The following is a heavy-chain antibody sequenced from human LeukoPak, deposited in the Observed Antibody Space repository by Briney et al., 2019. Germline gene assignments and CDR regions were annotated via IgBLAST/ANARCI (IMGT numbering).Heavy chain of an antibody. D-gene: IGHD6-19*01. CDR2: FDPEDGET. CDR3: ARNSHGYSSGWLQFNFDY. J-gene: IGHJ4*02. Sequence: ASVKVSCKVSGYTLTELSMHWVRQAPGKGLEWMGGFDPEDGETIYAQKFQGRVTMTEDTSTSTAYMELRSLRSDDTAVYYCARNSHGYSSGWLQFNFDYWGQGTLVTVSS. V-gene: IGHV1-24*01. CDR1: GYTLTELS.